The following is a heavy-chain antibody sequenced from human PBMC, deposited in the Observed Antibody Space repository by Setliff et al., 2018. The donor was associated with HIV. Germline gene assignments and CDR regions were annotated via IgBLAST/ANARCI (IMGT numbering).Heavy chain of an antibody. Sequence: PGESLKISCKGSGYTFTNYWIGWVRQMPGKGLEWMGIIYPGDSDTRYSPSFQGQVTISVDKSISTAYLQWSSLKASDSAMYYCARFWNSGSYRDAFDIWGQGTMVTVSS. D-gene: IGHD1-26*01. CDR1: GYTFTNYW. CDR3: ARFWNSGSYRDAFDI. J-gene: IGHJ3*02. CDR2: IYPGDSDT. V-gene: IGHV5-51*01.